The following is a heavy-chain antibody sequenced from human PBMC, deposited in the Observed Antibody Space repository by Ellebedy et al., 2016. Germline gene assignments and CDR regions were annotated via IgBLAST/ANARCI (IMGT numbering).Heavy chain of an antibody. CDR1: GASFRGYY. V-gene: IGHV4-34*01. J-gene: IGHJ3*02. CDR3: ARGLFDHRMAFDI. CDR2: INHSGSF. D-gene: IGHD2-21*01. Sequence: SETLSLTCAVYGASFRGYYWSWIRQPPGEGLEWIGEINHSGSFNYNPSLKSRVTISVDTSKKQFSVNLSSVTAADTAVYYCARGLFDHRMAFDIWGQGTMVTVSS.